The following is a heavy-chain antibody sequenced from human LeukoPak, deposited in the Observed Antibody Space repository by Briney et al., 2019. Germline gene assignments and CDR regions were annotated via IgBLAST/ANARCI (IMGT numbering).Heavy chain of an antibody. D-gene: IGHD3-10*01. Sequence: ASVKVSCKASGYTFTSYYMHWVRQAPGQGLEWMGIINPSGGSTSYAQKFQGRVTMTRDTSTSTVYMELSSLRPEDTAVYYFARVPKVGGLSIDYWGQGTLVTVSS. CDR3: ARVPKVGGLSIDY. CDR1: GYTFTSYY. CDR2: INPSGGST. J-gene: IGHJ4*02. V-gene: IGHV1-46*01.